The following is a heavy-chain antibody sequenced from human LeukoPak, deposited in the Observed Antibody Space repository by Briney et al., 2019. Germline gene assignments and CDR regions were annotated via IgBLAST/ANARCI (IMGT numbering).Heavy chain of an antibody. D-gene: IGHD1-1*01. CDR2: IKSKADGGTA. V-gene: IGHV3-15*01. J-gene: IGHJ3*02. Sequence: GGSLRLSCAASGFTFSKDWMSWARQAPGKGLEWVGRIKSKADGGTADYATPVKRRFTISRDDSKNTLYLQMNSLKTEDTAVYYCTTYNDKDAFNIWGQGTMVTVSS. CDR1: GFTFSKDW. CDR3: TTYNDKDAFNI.